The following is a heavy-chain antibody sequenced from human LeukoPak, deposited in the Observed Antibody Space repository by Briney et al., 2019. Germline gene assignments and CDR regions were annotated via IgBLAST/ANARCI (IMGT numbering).Heavy chain of an antibody. CDR2: INPSGGST. V-gene: IGHV1-46*01. J-gene: IGHJ1*01. D-gene: IGHD3-16*01. CDR3: ARGPAPLYDYLSGSWRSPAYFHH. CDR1: GYTFTSYY. Sequence: ASVKVSCKASGYTFTSYYMHWVRQAPGQGLEWMGIINPSGGSTSYAQKFQGRVTMTRDTSTSTVYMELSSLRSEDTAVYYCARGPAPLYDYLSGSWRSPAYFHHWGQGTLVTVSP.